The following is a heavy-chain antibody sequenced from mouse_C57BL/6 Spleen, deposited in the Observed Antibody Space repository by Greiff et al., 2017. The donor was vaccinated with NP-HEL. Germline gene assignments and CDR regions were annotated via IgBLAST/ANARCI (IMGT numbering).Heavy chain of an antibody. CDR3: AREDYYSNYFDY. CDR1: GYSITSGYY. Sequence: DVHLVESGPGLVKPSQSLSLTCSVTGYSITSGYYWNWIRQFPGNKLEWMGYISYDGSNNYNPSLKNRISITRDTSKNQFFLKLNSVTTEDTATYYCAREDYYSNYFDYWGQGTTLTVSS. D-gene: IGHD2-12*01. J-gene: IGHJ2*01. V-gene: IGHV3-6*01. CDR2: ISYDGSN.